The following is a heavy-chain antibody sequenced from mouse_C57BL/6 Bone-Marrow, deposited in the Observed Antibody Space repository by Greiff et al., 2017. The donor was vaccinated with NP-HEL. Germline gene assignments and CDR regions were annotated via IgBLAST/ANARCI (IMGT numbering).Heavy chain of an antibody. CDR3: ARPLWLRQRRYYAMDY. Sequence: QVQLKQPGAELVKPGASVKLSCKASGYTFTSYWMQWVKQRPGQGLEWIGEIDPSDSYTNYNQKFKGKATLTVDTSSSTAYMQLSSLTSEDSAVYYCARPLWLRQRRYYAMDYWGQGTSVTVSS. D-gene: IGHD2-2*01. V-gene: IGHV1-50*01. J-gene: IGHJ4*01. CDR1: GYTFTSYW. CDR2: IDPSDSYT.